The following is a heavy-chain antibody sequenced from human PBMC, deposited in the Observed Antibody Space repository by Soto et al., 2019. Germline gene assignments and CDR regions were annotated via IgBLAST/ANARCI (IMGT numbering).Heavy chain of an antibody. Sequence: QVQLVQSGAEVKKPGASVKVSCKASGYTLTNYDINWVRQATGQGLEWMGWMNPNSGDSGFTQKFQGRVTMTRDTSKRTAYMELTSLTSEDTAVYYCTSGYNDGTDPFDYWGQGTLVIVTS. V-gene: IGHV1-8*01. CDR1: GYTLTNYD. J-gene: IGHJ4*02. CDR3: TSGYNDGTDPFDY. CDR2: MNPNSGDS. D-gene: IGHD5-18*01.